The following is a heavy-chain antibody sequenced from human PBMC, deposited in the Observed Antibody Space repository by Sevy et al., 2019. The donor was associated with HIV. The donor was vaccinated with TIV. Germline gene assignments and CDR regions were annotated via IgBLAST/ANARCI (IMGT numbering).Heavy chain of an antibody. CDR1: GFTFTYAW. CDR3: AIDPIIVLVVTDGMDV. D-gene: IGHD2-8*01. J-gene: IGHJ6*02. Sequence: GGSLRLSCAASGFTFTYAWMSWVRQAPGKGLEWVGRIKSKADGGTTDYAAPVKGRFTISRDDSKNTLYLQMNSLKTEDSAVYYCAIDPIIVLVVTDGMDVWGQGTTVTVSS. V-gene: IGHV3-15*01. CDR2: IKSKADGGTT.